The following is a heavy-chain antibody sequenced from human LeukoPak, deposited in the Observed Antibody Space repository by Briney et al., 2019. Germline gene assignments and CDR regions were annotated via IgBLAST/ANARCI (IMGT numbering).Heavy chain of an antibody. CDR2: VSGSGGST. Sequence: GGSLRLSCAASGFTFRTYAMSWVRQAPGKGLEWVSTVSGSGGSTYYADSVKGRFTISRDNSKNTLYLQMNSPRADDTAVYYCAKSTTATTTDGDCFDPWGQGTLVTVSS. D-gene: IGHD4-17*01. CDR1: GFTFRTYA. CDR3: AKSTTATTTDGDCFDP. J-gene: IGHJ5*02. V-gene: IGHV3-23*01.